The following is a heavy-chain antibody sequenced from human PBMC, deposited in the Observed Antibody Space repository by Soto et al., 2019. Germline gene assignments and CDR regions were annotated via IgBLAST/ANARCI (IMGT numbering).Heavy chain of an antibody. Sequence: QVQLQESGPGLVKPSETLSLTCTVSGGSISRYYWSWIRQPPGKGLEWIGYIYYSGSTNYNPSLKSRVTISVDTSKNQFSLKLSSVTAADTAVYYCARNYGHAFDIWGQGTMVTVSS. CDR2: IYYSGST. J-gene: IGHJ3*02. CDR1: GGSISRYY. V-gene: IGHV4-59*01. D-gene: IGHD1-7*01. CDR3: ARNYGHAFDI.